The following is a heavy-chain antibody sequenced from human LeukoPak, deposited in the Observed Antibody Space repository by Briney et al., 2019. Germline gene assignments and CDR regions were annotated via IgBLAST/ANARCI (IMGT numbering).Heavy chain of an antibody. V-gene: IGHV3-64*01. Sequence: GGSLRLSCAASGFTFSNYPMHWVRQAPGKGLEYVSAIGDNGGSTYYANSVEGRFTISRDNSKDTLFLQMGSLKAEDMAVYYCAREGHSSGHCGAFDICGEGTMVTVSS. CDR1: GFTFSNYP. D-gene: IGHD3-22*01. CDR3: AREGHSSGHCGAFDI. CDR2: IGDNGGST. J-gene: IGHJ3*02.